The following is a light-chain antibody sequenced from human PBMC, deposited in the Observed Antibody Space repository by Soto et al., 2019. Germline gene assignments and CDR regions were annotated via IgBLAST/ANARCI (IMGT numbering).Light chain of an antibody. V-gene: IGKV3-15*01. J-gene: IGKJ1*01. Sequence: EIVMTQSPATLSVSPGERATLSCRASQSVSSKLAWYQQKPGQAPRLLIYGASTRATGIPARFSGSGSGIEFTLTISSLHSEDFAVYYCQQYNNWPRTFGQGTKVEIK. CDR3: QQYNNWPRT. CDR2: GAS. CDR1: QSVSSK.